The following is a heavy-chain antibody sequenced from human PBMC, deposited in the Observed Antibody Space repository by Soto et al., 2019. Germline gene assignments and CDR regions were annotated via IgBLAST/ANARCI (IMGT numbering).Heavy chain of an antibody. Sequence: ASVTGSFMASGSTFPSYGISLVRQAPGQGLEWMGWISAYNGNTNYAQKLQGRVTMTTDTSTSTAYMELRSLRSDDTAVYCCARTYCSSTSCYVDYYYGMDVWGQGTTVNVSS. CDR1: GSTFPSYG. J-gene: IGHJ6*02. CDR2: ISAYNGNT. D-gene: IGHD2-2*01. CDR3: ARTYCSSTSCYVDYYYGMDV. V-gene: IGHV1-18*01.